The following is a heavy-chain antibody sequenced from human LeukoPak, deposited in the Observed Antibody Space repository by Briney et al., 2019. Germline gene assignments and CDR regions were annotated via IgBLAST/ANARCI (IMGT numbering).Heavy chain of an antibody. D-gene: IGHD1-1*01. CDR1: GGSISSGDYY. V-gene: IGHV4-61*02. CDR3: ASSRYSPYYYYYMDV. CDR2: IYTSGST. J-gene: IGHJ6*03. Sequence: SETLSLTCTVSGGSISSGDYYWSWIRQPAGKGLEWIGRIYTSGSTNYNPSLKSRVTISVDTSKNQFSLKLSSVTAADTAVYYCASSRYSPYYYYYMDVWGKGTTVTVSS.